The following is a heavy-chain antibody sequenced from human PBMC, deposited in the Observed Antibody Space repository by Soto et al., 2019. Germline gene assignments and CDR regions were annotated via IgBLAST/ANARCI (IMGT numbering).Heavy chain of an antibody. V-gene: IGHV3-7*01. CDR2: IKQDGSAK. J-gene: IGHJ4*02. CDR3: ASWLKTSGWYVLLEGSFDD. Sequence: GGSLRLSCVASGFTFSSYWMTWVRQAPGKGLEWVANIKQDGSAKYYVDSVKGRFTISRDNAKNSLYLQMNSLRAEDTAVYYCASWLKTSGWYVLLEGSFDDWGQGTLVTVSS. CDR1: GFTFSSYW. D-gene: IGHD6-19*01.